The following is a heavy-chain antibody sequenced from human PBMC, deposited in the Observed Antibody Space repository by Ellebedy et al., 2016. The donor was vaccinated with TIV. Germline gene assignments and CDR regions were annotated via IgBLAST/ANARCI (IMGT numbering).Heavy chain of an antibody. J-gene: IGHJ4*02. D-gene: IGHD6-19*01. CDR2: ISGGGTT. CDR3: ARGNSGRGYFDS. V-gene: IGHV3-23*01. Sequence: GESLKISCAASGFTFSTYVMNWVRQAPGKGLEWVSAISGGGTTFYSDSVKGRFTISRDNSKNTVYMQMNSLGAGDTAMYFCARGNSGRGYFDSWGQGTLVTVSS. CDR1: GFTFSTYV.